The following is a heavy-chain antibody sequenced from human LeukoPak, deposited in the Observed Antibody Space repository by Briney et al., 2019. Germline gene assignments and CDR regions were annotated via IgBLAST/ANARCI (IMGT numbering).Heavy chain of an antibody. V-gene: IGHV3-74*01. CDR1: GNYW. Sequence: GGSLRLSCAASGNYWMHWVRQAPGKGLVWVSHINSDGSWTSYADSVKGRFTISKDNAKNTVYLQMNNLRAEDTADYYCVSFYETYWGRGTLVTVSS. CDR2: INSDGSWT. CDR3: VSFYETY. J-gene: IGHJ4*02. D-gene: IGHD2/OR15-2a*01.